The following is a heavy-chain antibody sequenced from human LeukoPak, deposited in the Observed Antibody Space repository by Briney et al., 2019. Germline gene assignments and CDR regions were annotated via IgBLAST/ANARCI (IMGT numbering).Heavy chain of an antibody. CDR3: ARGFGEYRVFDY. CDR2: IYHSGST. Sequence: SETLSLTCTVSGGSISSYYWSWIRQPPGKGLEWIGYIYHSGSTYYNPSLKSRVTISVDRSKNQFSLKLSSVTAADTAVYYCARGFGEYRVFDYWGQGTLVTVSS. V-gene: IGHV4-59*12. D-gene: IGHD3-10*01. CDR1: GGSISSYY. J-gene: IGHJ4*02.